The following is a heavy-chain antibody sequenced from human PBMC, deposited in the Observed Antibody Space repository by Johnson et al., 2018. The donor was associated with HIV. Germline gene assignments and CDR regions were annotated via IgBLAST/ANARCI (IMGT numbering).Heavy chain of an antibody. CDR3: TTGFAAFDI. CDR2: SKSKTDGGPT. V-gene: IGHV3-15*01. J-gene: IGHJ3*02. CDR1: GFTFSNAW. Sequence: EVQLVESGGGLVKPGGSLRLSCVASGFTFSNAWMSWVRQAPGKGLEWVSRSKSKTDGGPTDYAATVKGRFTISRDDSKNTLYLQINSLKNEDTAVYYCTTGFAAFDIWGQGTMVTVSS.